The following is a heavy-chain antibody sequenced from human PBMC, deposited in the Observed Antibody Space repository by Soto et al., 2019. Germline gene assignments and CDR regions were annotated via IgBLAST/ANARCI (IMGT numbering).Heavy chain of an antibody. CDR2: IKNKADGGTA. CDR3: TTDPGDYEDF. Sequence: EVQLVESGGDLVKPGGYLRLSCAASGITFINAWMSWVRQAPGKGLEWVGRIKNKADGGTADYAAPVRGRFTISRDDSKNTLFLQMNSLETEDTAVYYCTTDPGDYEDFCGQGTLVAVSS. D-gene: IGHD4-17*01. CDR1: GITFINAW. J-gene: IGHJ4*02. V-gene: IGHV3-15*01.